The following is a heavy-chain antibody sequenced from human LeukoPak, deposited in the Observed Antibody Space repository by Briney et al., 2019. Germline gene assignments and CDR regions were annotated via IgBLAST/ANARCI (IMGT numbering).Heavy chain of an antibody. D-gene: IGHD3-10*01. CDR1: GGSFSGYY. J-gene: IGHJ4*02. CDR2: INHSGST. Sequence: PSETLSLTCAVYGGSFSGYYWSWIRQPPGKGLEWIGEINHSGSTNYNPSLKSRVTISVDTSKNQFSLKLSSVTAADTAVYYCARNLTGTGVYDYWGQGTPVTVSS. CDR3: ARNLTGTGVYDY. V-gene: IGHV4-34*01.